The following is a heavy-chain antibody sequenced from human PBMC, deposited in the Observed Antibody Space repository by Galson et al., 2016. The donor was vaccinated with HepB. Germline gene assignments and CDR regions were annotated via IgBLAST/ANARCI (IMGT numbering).Heavy chain of an antibody. CDR2: IWYDGSNK. CDR1: GFTFSSYG. D-gene: IGHD6-19*01. V-gene: IGHV3-33*01. Sequence: SLRLSCAASGFTFSSYGIHWVRQAPGKGLEWVAVIWYDGSNKYYADSVKGRFTISRDNSKNTLYLQMNSLRAEDTAMYYCARRSSPSSGWHYYFDYWGQGTLLTVSS. CDR3: ARRSSPSSGWHYYFDY. J-gene: IGHJ4*02.